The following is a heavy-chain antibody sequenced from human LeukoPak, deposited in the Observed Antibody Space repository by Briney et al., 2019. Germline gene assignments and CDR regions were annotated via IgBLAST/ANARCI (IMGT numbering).Heavy chain of an antibody. CDR2: IIPIFGIA. V-gene: IGHV1-69*04. CDR1: GGTFSSYA. CDR3: ARGGVGLLIIPGWEYDNYGLDV. D-gene: IGHD3/OR15-3a*01. Sequence: ASVKVSCKASGGTFSSYAISWVRQAPGQGLEWMGRIIPIFGIANYAQKFQGRVTITADKSTSTAYMELSSLRSEDTAVYYCARGGVGLLIIPGWEYDNYGLDVWGQGTTVTVSS. J-gene: IGHJ6*02.